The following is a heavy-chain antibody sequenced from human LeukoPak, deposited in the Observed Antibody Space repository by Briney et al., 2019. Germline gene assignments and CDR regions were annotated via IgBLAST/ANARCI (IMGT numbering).Heavy chain of an antibody. J-gene: IGHJ4*02. CDR3: ARSHSGSYWGFFDY. CDR1: GYTFTGYY. D-gene: IGHD1-26*01. CDR2: INPNSGGT. Sequence: ASVKVSCKASGYTFTGYYMHWVRQAPGQGLEWMGWINPNSGGTNYAQKFQGRVTMTRDTSISTAYMELSRLRSDETAVYYCARSHSGSYWGFFDYWGQGTLVTVSS. V-gene: IGHV1-2*02.